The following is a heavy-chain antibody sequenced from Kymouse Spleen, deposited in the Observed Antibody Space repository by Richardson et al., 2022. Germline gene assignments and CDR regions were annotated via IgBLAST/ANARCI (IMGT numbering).Heavy chain of an antibody. D-gene: IGHD3-9*01. V-gene: IGHV4-61*01. CDR1: GGSVSSGSYY. Sequence: QVQLQESGPGLVKPSETLSLTCTVSGGSVSSGSYYWSWIRQPPGKGLEWIGYIYYSGSTNYNPSLKSRVTISVDTSKNQFSLKLSSVTAADTAVYYCARDHHYDILTGYYKGYYYYGMDVWGQGTTVTVSS. J-gene: IGHJ6*02. CDR2: IYYSGST. CDR3: ARDHHYDILTGYYKGYYYYGMDV.